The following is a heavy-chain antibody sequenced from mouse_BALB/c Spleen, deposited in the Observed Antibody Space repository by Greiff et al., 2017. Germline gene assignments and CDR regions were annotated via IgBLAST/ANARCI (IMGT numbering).Heavy chain of an antibody. CDR2: INPGSGGT. CDR1: GYAFTNYL. CDR3: ARENYYGSFDY. J-gene: IGHJ2*01. Sequence: VQLVESGAELVRPGTSVKVSCKASGYAFTNYLIEWVKQRPGQGLEWIGVINPGSGGTNYNEKFKGKATLTADKSSSTAYMQLSSLTSDDSAVYFCARENYYGSFDYWGQGTTLTVSS. D-gene: IGHD1-2*01. V-gene: IGHV1-54*01.